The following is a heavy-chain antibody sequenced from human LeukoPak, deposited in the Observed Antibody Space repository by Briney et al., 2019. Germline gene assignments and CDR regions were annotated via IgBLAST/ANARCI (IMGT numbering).Heavy chain of an antibody. CDR1: GYSFTSYW. D-gene: IGHD2-15*01. Sequence: GESLQISCKGSGYSFTSYWIGWVRQAPGQGLEWMGWISAYNGNTNYAQKLQGRVTMTTDTSTSTAYMELRSLRSDDTAVYYCARGPYCSGGSCSPNFDYWGQGTLVTVSS. V-gene: IGHV1-18*04. CDR2: ISAYNGNT. CDR3: ARGPYCSGGSCSPNFDY. J-gene: IGHJ4*02.